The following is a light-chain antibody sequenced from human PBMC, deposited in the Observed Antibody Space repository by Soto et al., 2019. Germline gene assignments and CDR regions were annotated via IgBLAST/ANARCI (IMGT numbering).Light chain of an antibody. CDR2: GAS. V-gene: IGKV3-15*01. J-gene: IGKJ4*01. CDR3: QQYNNWPPLT. Sequence: EIVMTQSPATLSVSPGESATLSCRASQSVTANLAWYQQKCGQAPRLLIYGASTRATGVPARFSGSGFGTEITLTISSLQSEDFAVYYCQQYNNWPPLTFGGGTKVDNK. CDR1: QSVTAN.